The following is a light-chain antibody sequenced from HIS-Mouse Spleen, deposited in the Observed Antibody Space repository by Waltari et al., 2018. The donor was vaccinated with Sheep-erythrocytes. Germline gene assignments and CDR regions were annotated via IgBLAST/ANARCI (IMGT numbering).Light chain of an antibody. CDR3: QQFNNYPRT. Sequence: AIQLTQSPSSLSASVGNRITITCRASQGISSALAWYQQKPGKAPKLLIYDASSLESGVPSRFSGSGSGTDFTLTISSLQPEDFATYYCQQFNNYPRTFGQGTRLEIK. V-gene: IGKV1D-13*01. J-gene: IGKJ5*01. CDR1: QGISSA. CDR2: DAS.